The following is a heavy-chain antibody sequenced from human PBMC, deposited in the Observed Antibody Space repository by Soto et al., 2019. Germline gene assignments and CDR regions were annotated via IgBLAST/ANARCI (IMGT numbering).Heavy chain of an antibody. D-gene: IGHD3-22*01. J-gene: IGHJ4*02. Sequence: GGSLRLSCAGSGFTLTRSAVSWVRQAPGKGLEWVSGISAGGGGTYYADSVKGRFTISRDISKNTVYLQMNGLRVEDTAVYYCAKGRSSMIVVVMDYWGQGTPVTVSS. CDR2: ISAGGGGT. V-gene: IGHV3-23*01. CDR3: AKGRSSMIVVVMDY. CDR1: GFTLTRSA.